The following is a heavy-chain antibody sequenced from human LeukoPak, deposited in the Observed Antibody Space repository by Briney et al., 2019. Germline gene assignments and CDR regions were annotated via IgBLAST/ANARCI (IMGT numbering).Heavy chain of an antibody. Sequence: GGSLRLSCPASGFTFSSYAMSWVRQAPGKGLEWVSAISGSGGSTYYADSVKGRFTISRDNSKNTLYLQMNSLRAEDTAVYYCAKDPLYSGSYYFDYWGQGTLVTVSS. J-gene: IGHJ4*02. CDR1: GFTFSSYA. CDR2: ISGSGGST. CDR3: AKDPLYSGSYYFDY. V-gene: IGHV3-23*01. D-gene: IGHD1-26*01.